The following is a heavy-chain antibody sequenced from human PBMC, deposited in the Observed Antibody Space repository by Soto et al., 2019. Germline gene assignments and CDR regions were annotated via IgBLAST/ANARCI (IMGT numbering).Heavy chain of an antibody. D-gene: IGHD3-3*01. Sequence: SETLSLTCAVYGGSFSGYYWSWIRQPPGKGLEWIGEINHSGSTNYNPSLKSRVTISVDTSKNQFSLKLSSVTAADTAVYYCARGQRVAIFGVLRGGLIYGMDVWGQGTTVTAP. CDR3: ARGQRVAIFGVLRGGLIYGMDV. CDR2: INHSGST. CDR1: GGSFSGYY. J-gene: IGHJ6*02. V-gene: IGHV4-34*01.